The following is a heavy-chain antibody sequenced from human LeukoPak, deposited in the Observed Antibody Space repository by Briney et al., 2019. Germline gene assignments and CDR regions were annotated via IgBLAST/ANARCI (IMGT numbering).Heavy chain of an antibody. D-gene: IGHD3-22*01. CDR2: IYTSGST. V-gene: IGHV4-61*02. CDR1: GGSISSGDYY. Sequence: PSQTLSLTCTVSGGSISSGDYYWSWIRQPAGKGLEWIGRIYTSGSTNYNPSLQNRVTMSVDTSKNQFSLKLSSVTAADTAVYYCASTTYYYDSSGYYFLDYWGQGTLVTVSS. CDR3: ASTTYYYDSSGYYFLDY. J-gene: IGHJ4*02.